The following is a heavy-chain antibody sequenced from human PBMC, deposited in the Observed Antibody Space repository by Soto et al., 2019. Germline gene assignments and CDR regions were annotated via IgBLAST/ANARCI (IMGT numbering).Heavy chain of an antibody. CDR2: INPSGGST. Sequence: ALLKGSCKTAGYSFTSYYMHRVRQATGQGLEWMGIINPSGGSTSYAQKFQGRVTMTRDTSTSTVYMELSSLRSEDTAVYYCASGELFDAFDYCGQGTLVTVYS. J-gene: IGHJ4*02. D-gene: IGHD3-10*01. CDR1: GYSFTSYY. V-gene: IGHV1-46*01. CDR3: ASGELFDAFDY.